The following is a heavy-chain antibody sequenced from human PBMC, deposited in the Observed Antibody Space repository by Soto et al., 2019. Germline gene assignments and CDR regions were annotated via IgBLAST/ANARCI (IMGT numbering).Heavy chain of an antibody. J-gene: IGHJ5*02. V-gene: IGHV4-4*07. D-gene: IGHD2-15*01. CDR1: GGSISDYY. CDR3: ARDLGGNNWFDP. CDR2: ISTSGSN. Sequence: QVQLQESGPGLVKPSETLSLTCTVSGGSISDYYWTWIRQPAGKGLEWIGRISTSGSNNYSPSLTSRVTLSVDTSKNQFSLKLNSVTAADTAVYYCARDLGGNNWFDPWGQGTLVTVSS.